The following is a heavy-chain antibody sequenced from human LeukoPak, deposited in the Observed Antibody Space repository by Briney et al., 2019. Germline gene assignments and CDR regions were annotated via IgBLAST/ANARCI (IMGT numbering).Heavy chain of an antibody. V-gene: IGHV3-7*01. D-gene: IGHD4-17*01. CDR2: IKYDGSEK. CDR3: ARYTVTEKTDY. Sequence: GGSLRLSCAASGFTFSTYWMSWVRQAPGKGLEWVANIKYDGSEKFYVGSVRGRFTISRDNAKNSLYLEMNSPRAEDTAVYYCARYTVTEKTDYWGQGTLVTVSS. J-gene: IGHJ4*02. CDR1: GFTFSTYW.